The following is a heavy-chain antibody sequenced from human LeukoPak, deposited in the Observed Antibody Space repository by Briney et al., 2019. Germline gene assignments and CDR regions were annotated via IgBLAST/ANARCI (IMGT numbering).Heavy chain of an antibody. CDR1: GFTFSSYW. V-gene: IGHV3-7*01. Sequence: GGSLRLSCAASGFTFSSYWMSWDRQAPGKGLEWVANIKQDGSEKYYVDSVKGRFTISRDNAKNSLYLQMNSLRAEDTAVYYCARDRAGEQLVFDYWGQGTLVTVSS. J-gene: IGHJ4*02. CDR2: IKQDGSEK. D-gene: IGHD6-6*01. CDR3: ARDRAGEQLVFDY.